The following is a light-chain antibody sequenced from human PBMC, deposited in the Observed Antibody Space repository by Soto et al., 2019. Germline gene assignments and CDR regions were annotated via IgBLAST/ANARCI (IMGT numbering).Light chain of an antibody. CDR1: QGVSDMY. V-gene: IGKV3-20*01. Sequence: EIVLTQSPGTLSLSPGERATLSCRASQGVSDMYLAWYQQKPGQAPRLLIYASNRATGIPDRFSGSGSGTDFTLTISRLEPEDFAVYYCQHSGTSALFGPGTKVEIK. CDR3: QHSGTSAL. J-gene: IGKJ3*01. CDR2: AS.